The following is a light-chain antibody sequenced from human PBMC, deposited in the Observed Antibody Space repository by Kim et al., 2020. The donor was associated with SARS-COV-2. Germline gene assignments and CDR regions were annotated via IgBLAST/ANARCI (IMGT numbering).Light chain of an antibody. J-gene: IGLJ3*02. CDR1: RSNIGSGYD. Sequence: QVITISCTGGRSNIGSGYDVHWYQHLPGAAPKLLIYDTNIRPSGVPDRFSGSKSGTSASLAITGLQAEDEADYYCQAYDSSLIGALFGGGTQLT. CDR2: DTN. V-gene: IGLV1-40*01. CDR3: QAYDSSLIGAL.